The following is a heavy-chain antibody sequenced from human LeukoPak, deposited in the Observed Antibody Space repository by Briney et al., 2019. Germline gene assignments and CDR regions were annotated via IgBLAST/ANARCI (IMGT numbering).Heavy chain of an antibody. Sequence: GASVKVSCKAPGYTFTSYYMHWVRQAPGQGREWMGVINPSGGSTSYAQKFQRRVTMTRDMSTSTVYMELSSLRSEDTAVYYCARVRSTGHYYYYMDVWGKGTTVTVSS. CDR2: INPSGGST. J-gene: IGHJ6*03. CDR1: GYTFTSYY. CDR3: ARVRSTGHYYYYMDV. V-gene: IGHV1-46*01.